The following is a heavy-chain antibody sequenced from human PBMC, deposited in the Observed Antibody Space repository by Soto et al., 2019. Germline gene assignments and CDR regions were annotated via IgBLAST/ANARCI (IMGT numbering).Heavy chain of an antibody. CDR3: ARHSPSSYVYERSWYFDL. CDR2: IYYSGCT. V-gene: IGHV4-39*01. CDR1: GGSISSSSYY. Sequence: QLQLQESGPGLVKPSETLSLTCTVSGGSISSSSYYWGWIRQPPGKGLERIGSIYYSGCTYYNPSLKSRVTISVDTSKKEFSLMLSSVTAADTAVYYCARHSPSSYVYERSWYFDLWGRGTLVTVSS. D-gene: IGHD5-18*01. J-gene: IGHJ2*01.